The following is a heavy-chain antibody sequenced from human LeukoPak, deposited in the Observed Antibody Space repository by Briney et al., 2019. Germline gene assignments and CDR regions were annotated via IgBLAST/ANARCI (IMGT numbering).Heavy chain of an antibody. D-gene: IGHD3-22*01. CDR3: AKYYYDSGGNRYCLDY. V-gene: IGHV3-11*01. J-gene: IGHJ4*02. CDR1: GFTFSDYY. CDR2: ISSSGSTI. Sequence: PGGSLRLSCAASGFTFSDYYMGWIRQAPGKGLEWVSYISSSGSTIYYADSVKGRFTISRDNAKNSLYLQMNSLRAEDTAVYYCAKYYYDSGGNRYCLDYWGQGTLVTVSS.